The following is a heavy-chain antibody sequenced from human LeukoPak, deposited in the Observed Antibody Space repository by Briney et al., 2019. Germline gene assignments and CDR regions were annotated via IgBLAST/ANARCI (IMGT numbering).Heavy chain of an antibody. Sequence: GGSLRLSCAASGSTFSSYAMSWVRQAPGKGLEWVSAISGSGGSTYYADSVKGRFTISRDNSKNTLYLQMNSLRAEDTAVYYCAKAMYSSSWYFDYWGQGTLVTVSS. V-gene: IGHV3-23*01. CDR1: GSTFSSYA. CDR2: ISGSGGST. J-gene: IGHJ4*02. CDR3: AKAMYSSSWYFDY. D-gene: IGHD6-13*01.